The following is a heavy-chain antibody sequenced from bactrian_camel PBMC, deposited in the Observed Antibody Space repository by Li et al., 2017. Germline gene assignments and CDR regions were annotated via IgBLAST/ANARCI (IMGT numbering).Heavy chain of an antibody. J-gene: IGHJ4*01. CDR1: GDTISRYC. D-gene: IGHD2*01. Sequence: QLVESGGGSVQVGGSPLLSCVASGDTISRYCMGWFRQAPGKEREGVAAIDSDGSTNYTDSVKGRFSISVDNAKDTLYLQMDSLNPEDTGMYYCAADRMGGHTITTMPSCDWSQGTQVTVS. CDR2: IDSDGST. CDR3: AADRMGGHTITTMPSCD. V-gene: IGHV3S55*01.